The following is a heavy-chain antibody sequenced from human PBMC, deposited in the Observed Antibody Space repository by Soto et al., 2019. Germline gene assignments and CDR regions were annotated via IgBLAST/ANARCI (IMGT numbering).Heavy chain of an antibody. Sequence: RALRRSSAPGGLPLSHNDMDCVRQPPGKGLEYVAAISSDGFKPSYADAVRGRFTISRDNAKNMVYLQMNSLKAEDTAVYYCVQDPNSEAGYWGQGTLVTFSS. CDR3: VQDPNSEAGY. V-gene: IGHV3-23*01. CDR2: ISSDGFKP. D-gene: IGHD1-1*01. J-gene: IGHJ4*02. CDR1: GLPLSHND.